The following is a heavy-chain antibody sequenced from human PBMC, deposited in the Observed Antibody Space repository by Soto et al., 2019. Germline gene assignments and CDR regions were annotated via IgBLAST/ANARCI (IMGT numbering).Heavy chain of an antibody. CDR2: IYYSGST. Sequence: SETLSLTCTVSGGSISSSSYYWGWIRQPPGKGLEWIGSIYYSGSTYYNPSLKSRVTISVDTSKNQFSLKLSSVTAADTAVYYCARYYDFWSRGMDVWGQGTTVTVS. V-gene: IGHV4-39*01. J-gene: IGHJ6*02. D-gene: IGHD3-3*01. CDR1: GGSISSSSYY. CDR3: ARYYDFWSRGMDV.